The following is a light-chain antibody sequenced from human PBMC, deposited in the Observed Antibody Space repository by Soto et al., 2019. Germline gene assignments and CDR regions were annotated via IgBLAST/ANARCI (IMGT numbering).Light chain of an antibody. J-gene: IGLJ1*01. V-gene: IGLV1-51*02. Sequence: NIGNNYVSWYQQLPGTAPKLLIFENNKRPSGIPDRFSASKSGTSATLAITGLQTGDAADYYCGTWDNSLSLPYVFGPGSKVTVL. CDR3: GTWDNSLSLPYV. CDR2: ENN. CDR1: NIGNNY.